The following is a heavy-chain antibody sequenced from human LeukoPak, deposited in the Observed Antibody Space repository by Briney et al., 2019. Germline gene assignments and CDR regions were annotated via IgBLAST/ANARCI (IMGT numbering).Heavy chain of an antibody. CDR2: INHSGST. CDR1: GGSFSGYY. D-gene: IGHD6-19*01. CDR3: AGAVTVAGSSDY. V-gene: IGHV4-34*01. J-gene: IGHJ4*02. Sequence: PSETLSLTCAVYGGSFSGYYWSWIRQPPGKGLEWIGEINHSGSTYYNPSLKSRVTISVDTSKNQFSLKLSSVTAADTAVYYCAGAVTVAGSSDYWGQGTLVTVSS.